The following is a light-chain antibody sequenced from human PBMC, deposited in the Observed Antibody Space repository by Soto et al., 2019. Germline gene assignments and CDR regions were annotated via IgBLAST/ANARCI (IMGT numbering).Light chain of an antibody. CDR3: QHFGGTTFT. CDR1: QSISSN. J-gene: IGKJ5*01. V-gene: IGKV3D-15*01. Sequence: EIVMTQSPATLSVSPGERATLSCRASQSISSNLAWYQQKPGQAPRLLIYGASTRATGIPDRFSGSGSGTHFTLTISRLEPGDFAVYYCQHFGGTTFTFGQGTRLE. CDR2: GAS.